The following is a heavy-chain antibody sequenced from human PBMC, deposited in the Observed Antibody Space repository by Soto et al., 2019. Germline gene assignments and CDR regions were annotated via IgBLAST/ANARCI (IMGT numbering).Heavy chain of an antibody. CDR1: GGSISSYY. J-gene: IGHJ6*03. CDR3: ARQERGRGYYYYYMDV. D-gene: IGHD3-16*01. CDR2: IYYSGST. V-gene: IGHV4-59*08. Sequence: SETLSLTCTVSGGSISSYYWSWIRQPPGKGLEWIGYIYYSGSTNYNPSLKSRVTISVDTSKNQFSLKLSSVTAADTAVYYCARQERGRGYYYYYMDVWGKGTTVTVSS.